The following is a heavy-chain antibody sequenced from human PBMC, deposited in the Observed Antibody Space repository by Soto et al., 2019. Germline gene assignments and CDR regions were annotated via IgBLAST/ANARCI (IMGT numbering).Heavy chain of an antibody. V-gene: IGHV4-61*08. CDR1: SSVGRY. CDR3: VRAKGIAATGKAGFDY. CDR2: IYYSGST. D-gene: IGHD6-13*01. Sequence: SSVGRYGRRIIKKKGKGLEWIGYIYYSGSTNYNPSLKSRVTISVDTSKNQFSLKLSSVTAADTAVYYCVRAKGIAATGKAGFDYSGQRILVSV. J-gene: IGHJ4*02.